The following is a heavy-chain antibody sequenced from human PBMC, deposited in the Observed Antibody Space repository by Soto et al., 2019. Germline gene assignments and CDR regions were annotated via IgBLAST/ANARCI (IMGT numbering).Heavy chain of an antibody. CDR3: ARDLGWAFDC. CDR1: GFTFSSLS. D-gene: IGHD6-19*01. V-gene: IGHV3-48*02. Sequence: EVQLVESGGGLVQRGGSLRLSYAASGFTFSSLSMNWVRQAPGRGLEWISYIGGGGRLISYADSVKGRFAISRDNDQNSLYRQMDSLRDEDTAVYYCARDLGWAFDCWGQGTLVTVSS. CDR2: IGGGGRLI. J-gene: IGHJ4*02.